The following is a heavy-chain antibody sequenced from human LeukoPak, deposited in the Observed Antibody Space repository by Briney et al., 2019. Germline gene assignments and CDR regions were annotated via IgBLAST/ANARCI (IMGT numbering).Heavy chain of an antibody. J-gene: IGHJ5*02. D-gene: IGHD6-13*01. V-gene: IGHV1-2*02. CDR1: GYTFTAYY. Sequence: ASVKVSCKTSGYTFTAYYMHWVRQAPGRGLEWLGWMNLISGATKYAQKFQGRVTMTRDTSITTAFMELNRLRSDDTAVYYCARRVRGTPAAGEGIGWLDPWGQGTLVTVSS. CDR3: ARRVRGTPAAGEGIGWLDP. CDR2: MNLISGAT.